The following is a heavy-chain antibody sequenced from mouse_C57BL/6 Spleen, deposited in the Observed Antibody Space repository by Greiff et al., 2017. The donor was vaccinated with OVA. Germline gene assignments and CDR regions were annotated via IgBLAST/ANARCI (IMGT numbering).Heavy chain of an antibody. J-gene: IGHJ3*01. CDR3: ARDYYYGYDGFAY. Sequence: QVQLQQPGTELVKPGASVKLSCQASGYTFTSYCLHWVKPRPGQGLEWIGNINPSTGGTNYNEKFKSKATLTVDQSSSTAYMQLSSLTSEDSAVYYCARDYYYGYDGFAYWGQGTLVTVSA. V-gene: IGHV1-53*01. D-gene: IGHD2-2*01. CDR2: INPSTGGT. CDR1: GYTFTSYC.